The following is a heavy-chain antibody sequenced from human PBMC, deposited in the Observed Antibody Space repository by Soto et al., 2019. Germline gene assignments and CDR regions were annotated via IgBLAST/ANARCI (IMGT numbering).Heavy chain of an antibody. CDR2: IYDNGIT. J-gene: IGHJ4*02. V-gene: IGHV4-59*12. Sequence: QVVLQESGPGLVKPSETLSLTCSVSGRSITSYYWSWVRQPPGKGLEWIGYIYDNGITRQNPSLMSRVTMSADTSQNQFSLKLTSVTGADTAVDYCARNYDSNGYANEFDSWGQGILVTVTS. D-gene: IGHD3-22*01. CDR1: GRSITSYY. CDR3: ARNYDSNGYANEFDS.